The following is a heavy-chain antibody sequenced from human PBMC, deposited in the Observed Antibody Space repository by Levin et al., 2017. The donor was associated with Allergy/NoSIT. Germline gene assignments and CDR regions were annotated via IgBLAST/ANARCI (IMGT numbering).Heavy chain of an antibody. CDR3: ARVSSLGTTPQDP. V-gene: IGHV4-61*02. CDR2: IYYPSGDT. J-gene: IGHJ5*02. CDR1: GGSIKSGSYY. D-gene: IGHD1-1*01. Sequence: SETLSLTCTVSGGSIKSGSYYWNWIRQPAGKGLEWIGRIYYPSGDTNYNPSLTSRVTISLDMSKNQFSLMLSSVTAADTAVYYCARVSSLGTTPQDPWGQGTLVTVSS.